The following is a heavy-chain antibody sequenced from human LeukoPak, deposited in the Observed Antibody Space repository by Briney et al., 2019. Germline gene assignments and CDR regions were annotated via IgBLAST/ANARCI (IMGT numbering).Heavy chain of an antibody. CDR1: GGSGSSGGHY. CDR2: IHSTGST. Sequence: SETLSLTCSVSGGSGSSGGHYWSWIRQYPGKGLEWFGYIHSTGSTDYNPSLKSRVTMSVDTSKNQFSLKLRFVTAADTAVYYCAAFTHGYVHWYFDVWGRGTLVTVSS. D-gene: IGHD5-18*01. CDR3: AAFTHGYVHWYFDV. J-gene: IGHJ2*01. V-gene: IGHV4-31*03.